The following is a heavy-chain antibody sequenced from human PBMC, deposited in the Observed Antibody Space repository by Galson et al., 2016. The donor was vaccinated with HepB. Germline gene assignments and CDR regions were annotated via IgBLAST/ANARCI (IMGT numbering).Heavy chain of an antibody. D-gene: IGHD5-18*01. CDR3: ARGQQKYFFDY. J-gene: IGHJ4*02. V-gene: IGHV4-59*02. Sequence: ETLSLTCNVSGSSVSSSYWNWIRQPPGKGLEWLASTSYTGSINYNPSLKGRVTISVDPTKNQFSLRLSSVTAADTSVYYCARGQQKYFFDYWGQGTLVTVSS. CDR2: TSYTGSI. CDR1: GSSVSSSY.